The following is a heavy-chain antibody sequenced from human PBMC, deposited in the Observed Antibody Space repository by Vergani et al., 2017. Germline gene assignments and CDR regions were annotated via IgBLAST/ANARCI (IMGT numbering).Heavy chain of an antibody. CDR2: IYYSGST. Sequence: QLQLQESGPGLVKPSETLSLTCTVSGGSISSSSYYWGWIRQPPGKGLEWIGSIYYSGSTYYNPSLKSRVTISVDTSKNQFSLKLSSVTAADTAVYYCAREADTAMSYYYYHYMDVWGKGTTVTVSS. CDR3: AREADTAMSYYYYHYMDV. CDR1: GGSISSSSYY. J-gene: IGHJ6*03. V-gene: IGHV4-39*07. D-gene: IGHD5-18*01.